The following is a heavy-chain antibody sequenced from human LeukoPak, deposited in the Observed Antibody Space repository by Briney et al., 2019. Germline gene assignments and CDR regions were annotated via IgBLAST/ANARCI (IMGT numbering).Heavy chain of an antibody. CDR3: ARALGIAAAPGAFDI. V-gene: IGHV1-2*02. Sequence: ASVKVSCKASGYTFTGYYMHWVRQAPGQGLEWMGWINPNNGGAKYAQKFQGRVTMTRDTSITTAYMELSSLRSDDTAMYYCARALGIAAAPGAFDIWGQGTMVTVSS. J-gene: IGHJ3*02. CDR2: INPNNGGA. CDR1: GYTFTGYY. D-gene: IGHD6-13*01.